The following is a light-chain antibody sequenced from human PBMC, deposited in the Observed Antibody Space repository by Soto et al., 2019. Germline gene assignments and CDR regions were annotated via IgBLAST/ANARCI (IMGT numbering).Light chain of an antibody. V-gene: IGLV2-14*01. CDR1: SSDVGGYNY. Sequence: QSALTQPASVSGSPGQSVTISCTGTSSDVGGYNYVSWFQQYPGKAPKLMIYEVSNRPSGVSNRFSGSKSGNTASLTISGLQAEDDADYFCSSFTTSSTWVVGGGTKLTVL. CDR3: SSFTTSSTWV. CDR2: EVS. J-gene: IGLJ3*02.